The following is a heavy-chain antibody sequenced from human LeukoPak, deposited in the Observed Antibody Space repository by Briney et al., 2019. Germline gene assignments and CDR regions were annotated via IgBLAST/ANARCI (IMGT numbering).Heavy chain of an antibody. CDR2: ISGSGGST. CDR3: AKDPNYVYYYGMDV. D-gene: IGHD1-7*01. J-gene: IGHJ6*02. V-gene: IGHV3-23*01. Sequence: PGGSLRLSCAASGFTFSSYAMSWVRQAPGKGLEWVSAISGSGGSTYYADSVKGRFTISRGNSKNTLYLQMNSLRAEDTAVYYCAKDPNYVYYYGMDVWGQGTTVTVSS. CDR1: GFTFSSYA.